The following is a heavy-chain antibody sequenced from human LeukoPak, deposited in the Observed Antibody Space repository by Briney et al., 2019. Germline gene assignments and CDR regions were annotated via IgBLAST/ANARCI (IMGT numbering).Heavy chain of an antibody. Sequence: GGSLRLSCAASGFTFSSYGMHWIRQAPGQGLEWVAFIRYDGSNKYYADSVKGRFTISRDNSKNTLYLQMNSLRAEDTAVYYCAKGVYCSSASCEENYWGQGTLVTVSS. V-gene: IGHV3-30*02. J-gene: IGHJ4*02. D-gene: IGHD2-2*01. CDR2: IRYDGSNK. CDR3: AKGVYCSSASCEENY. CDR1: GFTFSSYG.